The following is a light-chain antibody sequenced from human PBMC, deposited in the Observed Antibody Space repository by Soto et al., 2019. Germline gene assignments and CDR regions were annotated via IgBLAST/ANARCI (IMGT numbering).Light chain of an antibody. CDR3: SSYTSSAVV. CDR1: NSEVGGYKY. CDR2: DVS. J-gene: IGLJ2*01. Sequence: QSALTQPASVSGSPGQSITISCTGTNSEVGGYKYVSWYQQHPGKAPKLMTYDVSNRPSGVSNRFSGYKSGNTATLTISGLQAEDEADYNCSSYTSSAVVFGGGTKLTVL. V-gene: IGLV2-14*01.